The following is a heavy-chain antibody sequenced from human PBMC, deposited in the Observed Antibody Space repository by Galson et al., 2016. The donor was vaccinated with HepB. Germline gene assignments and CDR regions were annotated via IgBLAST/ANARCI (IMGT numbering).Heavy chain of an antibody. CDR2: IYYSGST. CDR1: GGSNSSYY. V-gene: IGHV4-59*01. J-gene: IGHJ2*01. D-gene: IGHD4-23*01. Sequence: SETLSLTCTVSGGSNSSYYWSWIRQPPGKGLEWIGYIYYSGSTNYNPSLKSRVTISVDTSKNQFSLKLSSVTAADTAVYYCARPFGGPPGGEHWYFDLWGRGTLVTVSS. CDR3: ARPFGGPPGGEHWYFDL.